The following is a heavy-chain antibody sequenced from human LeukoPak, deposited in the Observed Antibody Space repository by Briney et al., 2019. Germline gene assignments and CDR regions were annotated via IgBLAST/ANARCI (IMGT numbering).Heavy chain of an antibody. CDR2: IIPIFGTA. CDR3: ARDMAYYYDSSGYSYFDY. Sequence: SVKVSCKVSGYTLTELSMHWVRQAPGQGLEWMGGIIPIFGTANYAQKFQGRVTITADESTSTAYMELSSLRSEDTAVYYCARDMAYYYDSSGYSYFDYWGQGTLVTVSS. D-gene: IGHD3-22*01. J-gene: IGHJ4*02. CDR1: GYTLTELS. V-gene: IGHV1-69*13.